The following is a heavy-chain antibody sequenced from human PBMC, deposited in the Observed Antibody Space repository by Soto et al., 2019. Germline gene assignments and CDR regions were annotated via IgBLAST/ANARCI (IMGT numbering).Heavy chain of an antibody. J-gene: IGHJ4*02. Sequence: GGSLRLSCAASGFTFSSYAMSWVRQAPGKGLEWVSAISGSGASTYYADSVKGRFTISRDNSKNTLYLQMNSLRAEDTAVYYCAKASAGWYFFDYWGQGTLVTVSS. D-gene: IGHD6-19*01. V-gene: IGHV3-23*01. CDR2: ISGSGAST. CDR1: GFTFSSYA. CDR3: AKASAGWYFFDY.